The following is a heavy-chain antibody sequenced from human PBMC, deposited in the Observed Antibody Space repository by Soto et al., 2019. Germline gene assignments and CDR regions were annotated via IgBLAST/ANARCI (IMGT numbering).Heavy chain of an antibody. D-gene: IGHD3-22*01. J-gene: IGHJ4*02. Sequence: EVQLLESGGGLVQPGGSLRLSCAASGFTFSSYAMSWVRQAPGKGLERVSAISGSGGSTYYADSVKGRFTISRDNSKNTLYLQMNSLRAEDTAVYYCAKGPGLLYYYDSSGLGFFDYWGQGTLVTVSS. CDR1: GFTFSSYA. CDR3: AKGPGLLYYYDSSGLGFFDY. CDR2: ISGSGGST. V-gene: IGHV3-23*01.